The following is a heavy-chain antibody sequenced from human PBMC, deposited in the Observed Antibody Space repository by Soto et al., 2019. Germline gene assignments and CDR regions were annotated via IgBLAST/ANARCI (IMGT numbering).Heavy chain of an antibody. CDR2: ISSSSSTI. CDR3: ARDAGHSYGPFDY. Sequence: SGFTLSTYAMNWVRQAPGKGLEWVSYISSSSSTIYYADSVKGRFTISRDNAKNSLYLQMNSLRDEDTAVYYCARDAGHSYGPFDYWGQGTLVTVSS. D-gene: IGHD5-18*01. J-gene: IGHJ4*02. V-gene: IGHV3-48*02. CDR1: GFTLSTYA.